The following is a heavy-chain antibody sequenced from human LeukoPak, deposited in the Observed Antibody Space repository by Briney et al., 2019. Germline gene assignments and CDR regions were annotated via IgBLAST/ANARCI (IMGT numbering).Heavy chain of an antibody. CDR3: ARRVASRATGYYFDF. CDR1: GGSISRNTYY. V-gene: IGHV4-39*07. J-gene: IGHJ4*02. CDR2: IYYSGSP. Sequence: SGTLSLTCTVSGGSISRNTYYCAWIRQPPGKGLEWMGIIYYSGSPYYSPSLKSRLAISVDTSKNQFSLKLSSVTAADTAVYYCARRVASRATGYYFDFWGQGILVTVSS. D-gene: IGHD5-12*01.